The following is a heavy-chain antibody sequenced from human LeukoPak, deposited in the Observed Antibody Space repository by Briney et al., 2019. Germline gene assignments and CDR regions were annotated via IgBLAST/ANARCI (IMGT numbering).Heavy chain of an antibody. D-gene: IGHD6-19*01. CDR3: ARLGIAVAGSAFDI. CDR2: IYYSGST. V-gene: IGHV4-59*08. CDR1: GGSISSYY. J-gene: IGHJ3*02. Sequence: PSETLSLTCTVSGGSISSYYWSWIRQPPGKGLEWIGYIYYSGSTNYNPSLKSRVTISVDTSKNQFSLKLSSVTAADTAVYYCARLGIAVAGSAFDIWGQGTMVTVSS.